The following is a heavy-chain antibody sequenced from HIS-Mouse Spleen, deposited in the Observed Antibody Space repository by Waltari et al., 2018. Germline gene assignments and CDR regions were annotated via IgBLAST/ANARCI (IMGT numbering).Heavy chain of an antibody. V-gene: IGHV3-30*18. CDR1: GFTFISYG. J-gene: IGHJ4*02. CDR3: AKDKHHAFDY. CDR2: ISYDGSNK. Sequence: QVQLVESGGCVVQPGRSLRLSWAASGFTFISYGMHWVRQARGKGLEWVAVISYDGSNKYYADSVKGRFTISRDNSKNTLYLQMNSLRAEDTAVYYCAKDKHHAFDYWGQGTLVTVSS.